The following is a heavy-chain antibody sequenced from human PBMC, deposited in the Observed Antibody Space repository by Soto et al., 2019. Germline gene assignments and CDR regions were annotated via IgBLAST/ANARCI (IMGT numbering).Heavy chain of an antibody. CDR2: ISYDGSNK. CDR3: ARDQGGSGYPILNYYYGMDV. Sequence: GGSLRLSCAASGFTFSSYAMHWVRQAPGKGLEWVAVISYDGSNKYYADSVKGRFTISRDNSKNTLYPQMNSLRAEDTAVYYCARDQGGSGYPILNYYYGMDVWGQGTTVTVSS. D-gene: IGHD3-22*01. CDR1: GFTFSSYA. V-gene: IGHV3-30-3*01. J-gene: IGHJ6*02.